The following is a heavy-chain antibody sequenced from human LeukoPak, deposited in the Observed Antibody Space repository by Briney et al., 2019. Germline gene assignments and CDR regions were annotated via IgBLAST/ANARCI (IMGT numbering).Heavy chain of an antibody. D-gene: IGHD3-16*01. CDR2: IYYSGST. CDR1: GGSISSYY. V-gene: IGHV4-59*01. CDR3: ARGASPKDAVFFDY. Sequence: SETLSLTCTVSGGSISSYYWSWIRQPPGKGLEWIGYIYYSGSTNYNPSLKNRVTISVDTSKNQFSLKLSSVTAADTAVYYCARGASPKDAVFFDYWGQGALITVSS. J-gene: IGHJ4*02.